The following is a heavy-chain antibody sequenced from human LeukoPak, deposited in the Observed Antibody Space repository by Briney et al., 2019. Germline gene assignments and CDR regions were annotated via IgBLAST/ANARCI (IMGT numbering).Heavy chain of an antibody. J-gene: IGHJ4*02. CDR1: GYTFTSYG. V-gene: IGHV1-18*01. CDR2: ISACNGNT. CDR3: ARVRVAYCYDRSDKGYFDY. D-gene: IGHD3-22*01. Sequence: ASVKVSCKASGYTFTSYGISWVRQAPGQGLEWMGWISACNGNTNYAQKLQGRVTMTTDTSTSTAYMELRSLRSDDTAVYYCARVRVAYCYDRSDKGYFDYWGQGTLVTVSS.